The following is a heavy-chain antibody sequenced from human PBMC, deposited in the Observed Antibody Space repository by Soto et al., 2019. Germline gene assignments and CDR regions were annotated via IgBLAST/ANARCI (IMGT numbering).Heavy chain of an antibody. Sequence: SEKVSFRASRYTFTGHYIHWVRQAPEQGPEWMGEICPESGATRYAQKFQGSVTMTRDTSITTVYMELKDLSPDDTAVYYCGRGRSGQIVVFYWGQGTQVTVYS. J-gene: IGHJ4*02. V-gene: IGHV1-2*02. CDR1: RYTFTGHY. CDR3: GRGRSGQIVVFY. D-gene: IGHD5-12*01. CDR2: ICPESGAT.